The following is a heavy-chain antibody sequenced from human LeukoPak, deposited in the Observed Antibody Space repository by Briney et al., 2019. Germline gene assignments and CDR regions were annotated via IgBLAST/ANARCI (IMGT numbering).Heavy chain of an antibody. D-gene: IGHD6-19*01. J-gene: IGHJ4*02. V-gene: IGHV4-4*07. Sequence: PSETLSLTSTVSGGSISSYYWSWIRQPAGKGLEWIGRIYTSGSTNYNPSLKSRVTMSVDTSKNQFSLKLSSVTAADTAVYYCARERSSGWYGYYFDYWGQGTLVTVSS. CDR2: IYTSGST. CDR3: ARERSSGWYGYYFDY. CDR1: GGSISSYY.